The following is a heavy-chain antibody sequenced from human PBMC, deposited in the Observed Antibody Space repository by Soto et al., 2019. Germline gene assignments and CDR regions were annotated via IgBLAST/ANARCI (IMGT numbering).Heavy chain of an antibody. CDR3: ARFNGGYSPPQGGMDV. D-gene: IGHD6-25*01. CDR1: GGSISSYY. J-gene: IGHJ6*02. CDR2: IYYSGST. V-gene: IGHV4-59*01. Sequence: SETLSLTCTVSGGSISSYYWSWIRQPPGKGLEWIGYIYYSGSTNYNPSLKSRVTISVDTSKNQFSLKLSSVTAADTAVYYCARFNGGYSPPQGGMDVWGQGTTVTVSS.